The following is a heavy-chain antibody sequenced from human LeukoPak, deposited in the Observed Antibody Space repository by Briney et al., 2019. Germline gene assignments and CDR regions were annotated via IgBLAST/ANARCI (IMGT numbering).Heavy chain of an antibody. D-gene: IGHD2-2*01. J-gene: IGHJ5*02. Sequence: PGGSLRLSCAASGFTFSSYSMNWVRQAPGKGLEWVSSISSSSSYIYYADSVKGRFTISRDNAKNSLYLQMNSLRAEDTAVYYCATYPTMGGYCSSTSCYSPWGQGTLVTVSS. CDR1: GFTFSSYS. CDR2: ISSSSSYI. CDR3: ATYPTMGGYCSSTSCYSP. V-gene: IGHV3-21*01.